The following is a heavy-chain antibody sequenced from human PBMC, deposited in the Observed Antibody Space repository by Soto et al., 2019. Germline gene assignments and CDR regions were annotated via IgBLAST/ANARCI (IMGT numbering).Heavy chain of an antibody. CDR1: GFSLTTSGVG. V-gene: IGHV2-5*02. Sequence: QITLKESGPTRVKPTQTLALTCTFSGFSLTTSGVGVGWIRKTPGKALEWLAVIYWDDDKHYNPSLKNRLTITKDTSKNQVVLIMADMDPVDTATYFYAHRGYMYGNWDHGYFDYWGQGTLVTVSS. CDR2: IYWDDDK. CDR3: AHRGYMYGNWDHGYFDY. D-gene: IGHD5-18*01. J-gene: IGHJ4*02.